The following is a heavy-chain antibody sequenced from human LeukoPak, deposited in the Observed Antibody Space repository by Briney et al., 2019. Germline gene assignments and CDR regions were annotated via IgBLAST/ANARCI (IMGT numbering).Heavy chain of an antibody. J-gene: IGHJ4*02. Sequence: PSETLSLTCAVSGYSISSGYYWGWIRQPPGKGLEWIGSIYHSGSTYYNPSLKSRVTISVDTSKNQFSLKLSSVTAADTAVYYCARAHIVVVVAATLCFDYRGQGTLVTVSS. CDR3: ARAHIVVVVAATLCFDY. D-gene: IGHD2-15*01. CDR1: GYSISSGYY. CDR2: IYHSGST. V-gene: IGHV4-38-2*01.